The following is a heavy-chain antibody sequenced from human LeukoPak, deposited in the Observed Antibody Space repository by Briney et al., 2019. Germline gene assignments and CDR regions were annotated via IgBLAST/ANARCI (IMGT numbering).Heavy chain of an antibody. J-gene: IGHJ4*02. CDR3: ARAGGSSWGDY. CDR1: GFTFSSYW. V-gene: IGHV3-7*01. Sequence: GGSLRLSCAASGFTFSSYWMSWVRQAPGKGLEWVTSIKQDGSERYYVDSVKGRFTISRDNAKNSLYLQMNSLRAEDTAVYYCARAGGSSWGDYWGQGTLVTVSS. D-gene: IGHD6-13*01. CDR2: IKQDGSER.